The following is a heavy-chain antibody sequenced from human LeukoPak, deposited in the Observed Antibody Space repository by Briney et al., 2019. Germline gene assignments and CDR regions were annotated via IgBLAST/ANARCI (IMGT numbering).Heavy chain of an antibody. D-gene: IGHD3-22*01. V-gene: IGHV4-59*01. CDR2: IYYSGST. J-gene: IGHJ4*02. Sequence: SESLSLTCTVSGGSISNYYWSWIRQPPGKGLEWIGYIYYSGSTNYNPSLKSRVTISVDTSKNQFSLKLSSVTAADTAVYYCASGGVSSGNYPFDYWGQGTLVTVSS. CDR3: ASGGVSSGNYPFDY. CDR1: GGSISNYY.